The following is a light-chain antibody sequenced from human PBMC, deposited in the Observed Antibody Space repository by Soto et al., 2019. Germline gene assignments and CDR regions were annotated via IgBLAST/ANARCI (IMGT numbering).Light chain of an antibody. CDR3: QQYSNWPPFT. CDR2: DTS. J-gene: IGKJ5*01. V-gene: IGKV3-15*01. Sequence: EMVMTQSPATLSVSPGERATLSCRASQSVSSKLAWYQQRPGQAPRLLIYDTSTRATGIPARFSGSGSGTEFTLTISSLQPEDFAVYYCQQYSNWPPFTFGQGTRLEIK. CDR1: QSVSSK.